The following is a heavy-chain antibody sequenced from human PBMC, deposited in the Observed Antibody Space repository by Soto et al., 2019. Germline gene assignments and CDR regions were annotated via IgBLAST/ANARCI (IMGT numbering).Heavy chain of an antibody. V-gene: IGHV4-30-2*01. CDR3: ARGRDGYNSASFDY. J-gene: IGHJ4*02. Sequence: QLQLQESGSGLVKPSQTLSLTCAVSGGSISSGGYSWSWIRQPPGKVLEWIGYIYHSGSTYYNPSLKSRVTISVDRSKNQFSLKLSSVTAADTAVYYCARGRDGYNSASFDYWGQGTLVTVSS. CDR1: GGSISSGGYS. CDR2: IYHSGST. D-gene: IGHD5-12*01.